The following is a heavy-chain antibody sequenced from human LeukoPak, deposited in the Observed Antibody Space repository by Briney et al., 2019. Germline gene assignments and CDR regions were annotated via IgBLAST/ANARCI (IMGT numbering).Heavy chain of an antibody. Sequence: GGSLRLSCAASGFTFSSDAMNWVRQAPGKGLEWVSGTGSTGVSTFYADSVKGRFTVSRDNSKNTLSLQMNSLRAEDAAVYYCAKDPGVVPAHYFDYWGQGTLVTVSS. D-gene: IGHD2-2*01. J-gene: IGHJ4*02. V-gene: IGHV3-23*01. CDR3: AKDPGVVPAHYFDY. CDR2: TGSTGVST. CDR1: GFTFSSDA.